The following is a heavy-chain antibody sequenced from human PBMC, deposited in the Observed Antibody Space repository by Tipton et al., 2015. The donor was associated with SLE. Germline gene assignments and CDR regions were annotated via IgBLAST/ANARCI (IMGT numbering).Heavy chain of an antibody. J-gene: IGHJ6*02. CDR3: ARHAAAASGNYWYYGMDV. CDR2: MYYSGST. Sequence: TLSLTCIVSGGSISSSSYYWGWIRQPPGKGLEWIGSMYYSGSTYYNPSLKSRVTISVDTSKNHYSLKLSSVTAADTAVYYCARHAAAASGNYWYYGMDVWGQGTTVTVSS. V-gene: IGHV4-39*01. D-gene: IGHD6-13*01. CDR1: GGSISSSSYY.